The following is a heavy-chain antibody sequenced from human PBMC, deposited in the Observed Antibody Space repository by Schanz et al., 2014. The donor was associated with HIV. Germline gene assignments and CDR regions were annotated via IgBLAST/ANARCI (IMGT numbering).Heavy chain of an antibody. CDR3: ANSGYCTSGICYTRGNGMDV. V-gene: IGHV3-20*04. CDR1: GFTFRSYG. J-gene: IGHJ6*02. CDR2: LNWDGTIT. D-gene: IGHD2-8*01. Sequence: DVQLEESGGGVVRPGGSLRLSCAASGFTFRSYGMSWVRQGPGKGLEWVSGLNWDGTITGYADSVKGRFTISRDNPKNRLYLQMNSLRAEDTAVYYCANSGYCTSGICYTRGNGMDVWGQGTTVTVSS.